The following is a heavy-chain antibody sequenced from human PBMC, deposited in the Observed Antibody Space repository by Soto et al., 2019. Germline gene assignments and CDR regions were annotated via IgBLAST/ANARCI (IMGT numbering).Heavy chain of an antibody. Sequence: PGGSLRLSCAASGFTFSSYKMNWVRQASGKGLEWVASVGTTSTYTYYADSLKGRLMISRDNAKNSVYLQINSLRAEDTAVYYCARDQVGMDVWGQGTPVTVSS. CDR2: VGTTSTYT. J-gene: IGHJ6*02. V-gene: IGHV3-21*01. CDR3: ARDQVGMDV. CDR1: GFTFSSYK.